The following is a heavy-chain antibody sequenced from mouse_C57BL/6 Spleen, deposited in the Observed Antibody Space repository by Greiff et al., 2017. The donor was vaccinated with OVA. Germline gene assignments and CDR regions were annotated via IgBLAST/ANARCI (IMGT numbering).Heavy chain of an antibody. V-gene: IGHV1-82*01. CDR2: IYPGDGDT. CDR3: ANQLGPAY. Sequence: VQLQQSGPELVKPGASVKISCKASGYAFSSSRMNWVKQRPGKGLEWIGRIYPGDGDTNYNGKFKGKATLTADKSSSTAYMQLSSLTSEDSAVYFCANQLGPAYWGQGTLVTVSA. CDR1: GYAFSSSR. D-gene: IGHD4-1*02. J-gene: IGHJ3*01.